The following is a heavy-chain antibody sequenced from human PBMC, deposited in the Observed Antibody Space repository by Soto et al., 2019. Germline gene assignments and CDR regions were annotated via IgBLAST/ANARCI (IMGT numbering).Heavy chain of an antibody. CDR1: GGSISSGGYY. J-gene: IGHJ4*02. Sequence: PSETLSLTCTVSGGSISSGGYYWSWIRQHPGKGLEWIGYIYYSGSTYYNPSLKSRVTISVDTSKNQFSLKLSSVTAADTAVYYCARVYGDYQRFDYWGQGTLVTSPQ. CDR3: ARVYGDYQRFDY. CDR2: IYYSGST. D-gene: IGHD4-17*01. V-gene: IGHV4-31*03.